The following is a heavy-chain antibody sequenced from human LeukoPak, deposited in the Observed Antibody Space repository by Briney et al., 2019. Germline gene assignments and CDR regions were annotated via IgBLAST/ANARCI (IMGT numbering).Heavy chain of an antibody. D-gene: IGHD2-2*02. J-gene: IGHJ3*02. CDR2: ISGSGGST. CDR1: RFTFSSYA. Sequence: GGSLRLSCAASRFTFSSYAMSWVRQAPGKGLEWVSAISGSGGSTYYADSVKGRFTISRDNSKNTLYLQMKSLRAEDTAVYYCAKDSCYNPDACDIWGQGTMVTVSS. CDR3: AKDSCYNPDACDI. V-gene: IGHV3-23*01.